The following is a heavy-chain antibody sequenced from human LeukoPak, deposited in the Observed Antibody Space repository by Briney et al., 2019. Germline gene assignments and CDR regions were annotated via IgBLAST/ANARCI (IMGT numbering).Heavy chain of an antibody. CDR2: IDSSGNTI. D-gene: IGHD1-14*01. CDR1: GFTFSTFE. Sequence: GGSLRLSCAASGFTFSTFEMNWVRQAPGKGLEWVSYIDSSGNTIYYADSVKGRFTISRDNAKNSLFLQMNSLRAEDTAVYYCARNGYFDYWGQGTLVTVSS. V-gene: IGHV3-48*03. J-gene: IGHJ4*02. CDR3: ARNGYFDY.